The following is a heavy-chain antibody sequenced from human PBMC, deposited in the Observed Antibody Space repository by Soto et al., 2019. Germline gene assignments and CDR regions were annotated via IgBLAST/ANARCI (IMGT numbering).Heavy chain of an antibody. J-gene: IGHJ6*02. D-gene: IGHD2-21*02. CDR1: GGTISRYY. CDR3: ARDLWGYCGTDCYPLDV. V-gene: IGHV4-59*01. Sequence: QVQLQESGPGLVKPSETLSLTCTVSGGTISRYYWSWIRQPPGKGLEWIGYMYNTGSTVYNPSFQVQVTISVDTSNSQFSLKLKCVPAADTAVYYCARDLWGYCGTDCYPLDVWGQGTTVTVSS. CDR2: MYNTGST.